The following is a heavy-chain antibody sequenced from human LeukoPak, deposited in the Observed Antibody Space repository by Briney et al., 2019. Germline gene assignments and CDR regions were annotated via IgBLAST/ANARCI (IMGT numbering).Heavy chain of an antibody. CDR1: GFTFSSYW. CDR2: IKQDGSEK. D-gene: IGHD2-15*01. CDR3: AKSCSGGSCYSGFNWFDP. J-gene: IGHJ5*02. Sequence: GGSLRLSCAASGFTFSSYWMSWVRQAPGKGLEWVANIKQDGSEKYYVDSVKGRFTISRDNAKNSLYLQMNSLRAEDTAVYYCAKSCSGGSCYSGFNWFDPWGQGTLVTVSS. V-gene: IGHV3-7*03.